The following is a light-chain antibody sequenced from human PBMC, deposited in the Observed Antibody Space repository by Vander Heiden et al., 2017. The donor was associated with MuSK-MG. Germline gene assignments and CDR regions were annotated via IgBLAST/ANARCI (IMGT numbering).Light chain of an antibody. V-gene: IGKV3-20*01. CDR1: QSVTGNSGSY. CDR2: GAS. Sequence: EIVLTQSPGTLSLPPGERATLSCRTSQSVTGNSGSYLAWYQQRPGQPPRLLIYGASTRATGVPDRFSGGGSGTDFTLTITRLEPDDFAVFCCQQDRSLPYTFGQGTKVEIK. CDR3: QQDRSLPYT. J-gene: IGKJ2*01.